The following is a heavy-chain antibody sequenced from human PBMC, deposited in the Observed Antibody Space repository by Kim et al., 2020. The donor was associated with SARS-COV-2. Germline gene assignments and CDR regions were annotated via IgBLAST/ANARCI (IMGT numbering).Heavy chain of an antibody. CDR2: IGTAGDT. CDR3: ARGDILTGYFLPPYYYGMDG. D-gene: IGHD3-9*01. Sequence: GGSLRLSCAASGFTFSSYDMHWVRQATGKGLEWVSAIGTAGDTYYPGSVKGRFTISRENAKNSLYLQMNSLRAGDTAVYYCARGDILTGYFLPPYYYGMDGWGQGTTVTVSS. J-gene: IGHJ6*02. CDR1: GFTFSSYD. V-gene: IGHV3-13*01.